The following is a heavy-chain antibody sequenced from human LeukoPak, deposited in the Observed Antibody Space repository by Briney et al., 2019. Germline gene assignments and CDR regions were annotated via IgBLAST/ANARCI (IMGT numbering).Heavy chain of an antibody. CDR2: ISYIGNT. V-gene: IGHV4-59*13. Sequence: SETLSLTCTVSGGSISNYYWSWIRQPPGKGLEWIGYISYIGNTNYSPSLKSRVTISIDTSENQLSLKLSSVTAADTAVYYCARAKGYTYGRDFYFYYGMDVWGQGTTVTVSS. D-gene: IGHD5-18*01. J-gene: IGHJ6*02. CDR3: ARAKGYTYGRDFYFYYGMDV. CDR1: GGSISNYY.